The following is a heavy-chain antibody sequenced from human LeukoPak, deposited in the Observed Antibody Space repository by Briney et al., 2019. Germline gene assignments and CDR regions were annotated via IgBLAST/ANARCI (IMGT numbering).Heavy chain of an antibody. CDR3: VREGFFDY. Sequence: TSGGSLRLSCAASGFTFSTYGMHWVRQAPGRALEWVSSITSSGTYIFYADSVKGRFTISRDNAKNTLYLQMNSLRAEDTAVYYCVREGFFDYWGQGALVTVSS. V-gene: IGHV3-21*01. J-gene: IGHJ4*02. CDR2: ITSSGTYI. CDR1: GFTFSTYG.